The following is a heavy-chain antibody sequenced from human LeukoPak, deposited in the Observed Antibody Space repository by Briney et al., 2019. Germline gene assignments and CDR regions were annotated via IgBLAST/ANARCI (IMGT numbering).Heavy chain of an antibody. CDR3: ARESHIVATTYFDY. V-gene: IGHV1-2*04. CDR1: GYTFTGYY. CDR2: INPNSGGT. J-gene: IGHJ4*02. D-gene: IGHD5-12*01. Sequence: ASVKVSCKASGYTFTGYYMQWVRQAPGQGLEWMGWINPNSGGTNYAQKFQGWVTMTRDTSISTAYMEMSRLRSDDTAVYYCARESHIVATTYFDYWGQGTLLTASS.